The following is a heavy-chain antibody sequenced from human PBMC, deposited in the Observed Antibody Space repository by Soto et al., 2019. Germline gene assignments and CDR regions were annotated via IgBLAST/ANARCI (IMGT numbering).Heavy chain of an antibody. CDR1: RFTFSGYG. V-gene: IGHV3-30*18. CDR2: ISYDGSNN. CDR3: AKGGRAYCGGDCRYYFDY. J-gene: IGHJ4*02. D-gene: IGHD2-21*02. Sequence: QVQLVESGGGVVQPGRSLRLSCAASRFTFSGYGMHWVRQAPGKGLEWVAFISYDGSNNFYADSVKGRFTISRDNSKNTLYLQMNSLRVEDTALYYCAKGGRAYCGGDCRYYFDYWGQGTLVTVSS.